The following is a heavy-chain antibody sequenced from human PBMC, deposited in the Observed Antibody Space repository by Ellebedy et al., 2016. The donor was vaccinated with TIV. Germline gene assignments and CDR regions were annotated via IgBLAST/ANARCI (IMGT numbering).Heavy chain of an antibody. V-gene: IGHV1-69*13. CDR2: IIPIFGTA. CDR3: ARDQPNWGNHDY. CDR1: GYTFTSYY. D-gene: IGHD7-27*01. J-gene: IGHJ4*02. Sequence: SVKVSCXASGYTFTSYYMHWVRQAPGQGLEWMGGIIPIFGTANYAQKFQGRVTITADESTSTAYMELSSLRSEDTAVYYCARDQPNWGNHDYWGQGTLVTVSS.